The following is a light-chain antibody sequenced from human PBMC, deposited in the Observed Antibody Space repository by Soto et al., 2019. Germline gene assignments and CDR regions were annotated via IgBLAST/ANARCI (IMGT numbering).Light chain of an antibody. CDR3: QQYFTSPWT. Sequence: DIVMTQSPDSLAVSLRERATFNCKSSQSILDRSKNKYYLAWYQQKSGQPPKLLIYWASLRESGVPDRFTGSGSGTDFTLTISSLQAEDVAVYYCQQYFTSPWTFGQGTKVDIK. J-gene: IGKJ1*01. CDR2: WAS. V-gene: IGKV4-1*01. CDR1: QSILDRSKNKYY.